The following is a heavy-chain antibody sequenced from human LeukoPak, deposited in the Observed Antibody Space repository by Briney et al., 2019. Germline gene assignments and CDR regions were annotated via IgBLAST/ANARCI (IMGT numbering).Heavy chain of an antibody. V-gene: IGHV4-30-4*01. D-gene: IGHD3-22*01. Sequence: SQTLSLTCTVSGGSISSGDYYWSWIRQPPGKGLEWIGYIHYSGSTYYNPSLKSRASISVDTSKNQFSLKLSSVTAADTAVYYCARGSAPRRYYYDSSGYYYVWYFDLWGRGTLVTVSS. CDR2: IHYSGST. J-gene: IGHJ2*01. CDR3: ARGSAPRRYYYDSSGYYYVWYFDL. CDR1: GGSISSGDYY.